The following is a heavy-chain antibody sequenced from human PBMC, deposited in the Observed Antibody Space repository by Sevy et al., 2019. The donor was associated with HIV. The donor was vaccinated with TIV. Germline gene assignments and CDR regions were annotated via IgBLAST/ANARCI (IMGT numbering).Heavy chain of an antibody. J-gene: IGHJ6*02. V-gene: IGHV3-9*01. Sequence: SLRLSCVASNLTFEDYAMHWVRRAAGKGMEWVSGISWNGADIGFAASVKGRFTISRDNAKSSVYLQISSLTPEDTGVYYCAKGQQLITQSGSYFYYGMNVWGQGTTVTVSS. D-gene: IGHD6-13*01. CDR3: AKGQQLITQSGSYFYYGMNV. CDR2: ISWNGADI. CDR1: NLTFEDYA.